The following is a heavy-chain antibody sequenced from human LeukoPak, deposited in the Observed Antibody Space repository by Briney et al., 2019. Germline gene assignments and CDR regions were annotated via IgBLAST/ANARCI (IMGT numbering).Heavy chain of an antibody. CDR1: GFTFNTYG. D-gene: IGHD1-26*01. V-gene: IGHV3-30*02. Sequence: RGSLRLSCAASGFTFNTYGMHWVRQAPGKGLEWVAFIRFDGNIKYYADSVEGRLTISRDNSKNTLYLQMNSLRAEDTAVYYCAKTGGSQANYYFDYWGQGTLVTVSS. J-gene: IGHJ4*02. CDR2: IRFDGNIK. CDR3: AKTGGSQANYYFDY.